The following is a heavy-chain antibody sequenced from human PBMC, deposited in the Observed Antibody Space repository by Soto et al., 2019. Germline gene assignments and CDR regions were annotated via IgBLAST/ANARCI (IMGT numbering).Heavy chain of an antibody. J-gene: IGHJ4*02. CDR3: ARQRTSVVTQAYFDS. CDR1: GDSINNRSYY. D-gene: IGHD2-21*02. Sequence: SETLSLTCTVTGDSINNRSYYWGWIRQPPGKGLEWIGSIYYSGSTYNNPSLKSRVSMSVDTSKNQFSLKLRSVTAADTALYYCARQRTSVVTQAYFDSWGQGSMVTVYS. V-gene: IGHV4-39*01. CDR2: IYYSGST.